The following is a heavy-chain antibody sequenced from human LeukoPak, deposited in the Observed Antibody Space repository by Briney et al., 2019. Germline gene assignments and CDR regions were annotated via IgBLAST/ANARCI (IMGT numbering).Heavy chain of an antibody. V-gene: IGHV4-4*02. D-gene: IGHD6-19*01. CDR3: ARGGWSPEHPPDY. CDR1: GGSISSSNW. Sequence: PSETLSLTCAVSGGSISSSNWWGWVRQPPGKGLEWIGEIYHSGSTNYNPSLKSRVTISVDKSKNQFSLKLSSVTAADTAVYYCARGGWSPEHPPDYWGQGTLVTVSS. J-gene: IGHJ4*02. CDR2: IYHSGST.